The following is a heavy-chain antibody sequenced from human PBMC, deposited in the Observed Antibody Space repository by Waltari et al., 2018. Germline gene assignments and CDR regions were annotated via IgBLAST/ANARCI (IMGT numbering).Heavy chain of an antibody. CDR1: GYTFTSYD. D-gene: IGHD5-12*01. CDR2: MNPNRGNT. Sequence: QVQLVQSGAEVKKPGASVKVSCKASGYTFTSYDINWVRQATGKGLEWMGWMNPNRGNTGYAQKFQGRVTMTRNTSKSTAYMELSSLRAEDTAVYYCARWGVATLEDAFDIWGQGTMVTVSS. CDR3: ARWGVATLEDAFDI. J-gene: IGHJ3*02. V-gene: IGHV1-8*01.